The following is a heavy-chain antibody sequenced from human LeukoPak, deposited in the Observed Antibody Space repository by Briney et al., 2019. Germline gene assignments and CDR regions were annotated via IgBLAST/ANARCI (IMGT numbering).Heavy chain of an antibody. CDR1: GGSIRRSSYY. CDR3: ARRKATGLYYYYYMDV. CDR2: IHYIGST. J-gene: IGHJ6*03. Sequence: SDTLSLTCTVSGGSIRRSSYYWGWIRQPPGKGLAWIGSIHYIGSTYYNPSLKSRVTISVDTSNNLYSLKLRSVTAADTAVYYCARRKATGLYYYYYMDVWGKGTTVTVSS. V-gene: IGHV4-39*01. D-gene: IGHD1-1*01.